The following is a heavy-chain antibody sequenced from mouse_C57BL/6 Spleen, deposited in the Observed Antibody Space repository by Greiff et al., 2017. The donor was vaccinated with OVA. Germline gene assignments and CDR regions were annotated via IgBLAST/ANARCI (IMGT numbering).Heavy chain of an antibody. V-gene: IGHV5-17*01. J-gene: IGHJ4*01. CDR1: GFTFSDYG. CDR3: AREGGSSYYYAMDY. D-gene: IGHD1-1*01. CDR2: ISSGSSTI. Sequence: EVQLQESGGGLVKPGGSLKLSCAASGFTFSDYGMHWVRQAPEKGLEWVAYISSGSSTIYYADTVKGRFTISRDNAKNTLFLQMTSLRSEDTAMYYCAREGGSSYYYAMDYWGQGTSVTVSS.